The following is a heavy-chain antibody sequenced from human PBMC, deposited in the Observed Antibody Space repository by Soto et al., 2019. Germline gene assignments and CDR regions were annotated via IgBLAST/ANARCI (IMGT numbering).Heavy chain of an antibody. CDR2: IYTSGDT. CDR1: GASVTSFY. J-gene: IGHJ6*02. D-gene: IGHD3-22*01. Sequence: SETLSLTCTVSGASVTSFYWTWIRQPAGKSLEWIGHIYTSGDTKYNPSLKSRVTMSVDTSNNQFSLNLTSVTAADTAVYYCARDRYYYDNSGFYSSYGMDVWGQGTTVTVSS. CDR3: ARDRYYYDNSGFYSSYGMDV. V-gene: IGHV4-4*07.